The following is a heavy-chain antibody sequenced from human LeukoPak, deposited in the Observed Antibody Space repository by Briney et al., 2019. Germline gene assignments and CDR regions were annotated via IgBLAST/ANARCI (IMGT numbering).Heavy chain of an antibody. Sequence: VASVKVSCKASGYTFTNYCVHWVRQAPGQGLEWMGVINPSGDSATYAQKFQGRVTMTRDTSTSTAYMEMSSVTFEDTAVYYCASGILDLLMDHWGQGTLVTVSS. CDR1: GYTFTNYC. CDR2: INPSGDSA. CDR3: ASGILDLLMDH. V-gene: IGHV1-46*01. D-gene: IGHD2-21*01. J-gene: IGHJ4*02.